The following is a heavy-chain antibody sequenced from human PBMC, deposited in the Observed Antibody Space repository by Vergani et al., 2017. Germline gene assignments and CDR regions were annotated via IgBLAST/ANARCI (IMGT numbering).Heavy chain of an antibody. CDR1: GGSFNTYY. J-gene: IGHJ6*02. Sequence: QVQLEASGPGLVKPSETLSLTCTVSGGSFNTYYWSWIRQFPGKGLEWIGYIYSTGSTNYNPSLNSRVTMSVDTSKNQFSLKLRSVTAADTAVYFCARVMYRDEASTGYRLEGMDIWGQGTTVTISS. D-gene: IGHD3-9*01. V-gene: IGHV4-59*13. CDR3: ARVMYRDEASTGYRLEGMDI. CDR2: IYSTGST.